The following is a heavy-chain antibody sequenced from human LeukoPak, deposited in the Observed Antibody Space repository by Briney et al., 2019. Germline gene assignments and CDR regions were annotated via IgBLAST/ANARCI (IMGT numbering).Heavy chain of an antibody. D-gene: IGHD3-22*01. Sequence: SETLSLTCTVSDGSITTSGYYWGWIRQSPGKGLEWIGSIYYSGSTHYNPTLKSRATISGDTSKNQFSLKLSSVTAADTAVYYCARGRSSGYYYGRTWFDPWGQGTLVTVSS. V-gene: IGHV4-39*07. CDR3: ARGRSSGYYYGRTWFDP. CDR1: DGSITTSGYY. J-gene: IGHJ5*02. CDR2: IYYSGST.